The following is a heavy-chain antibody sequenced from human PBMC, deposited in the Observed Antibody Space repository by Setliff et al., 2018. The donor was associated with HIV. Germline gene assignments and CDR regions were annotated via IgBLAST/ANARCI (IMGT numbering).Heavy chain of an antibody. CDR3: ATAGGRSWFDP. Sequence: ASVKVSCKVSGDALTELGIHWVRQAPGQGLEWMGWINPNSGGTNYARKFQGRVTMTRDTSISTAYMELNSLRSDDTAVYYCATAGGRSWFDPWGPGTLVTVSS. D-gene: IGHD3-16*01. J-gene: IGHJ5*02. CDR2: INPNSGGT. V-gene: IGHV1-2*02. CDR1: GDALTELG.